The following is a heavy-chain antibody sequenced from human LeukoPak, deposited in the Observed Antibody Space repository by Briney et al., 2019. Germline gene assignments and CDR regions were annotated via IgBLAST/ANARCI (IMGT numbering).Heavy chain of an antibody. Sequence: PSETLSLTCTVSGGSLSSGSYYWSWIRQPAGKGLEWIGRIYTSGSTNYNPSLKSRVTISVDTSKNQFSLKLSSVTAADTAVYYCARSRLRDKYYFDYWGQGTLVTVSS. CDR1: GGSLSSGSYY. CDR3: ARSRLRDKYYFDY. D-gene: IGHD4-17*01. J-gene: IGHJ4*02. V-gene: IGHV4-61*02. CDR2: IYTSGST.